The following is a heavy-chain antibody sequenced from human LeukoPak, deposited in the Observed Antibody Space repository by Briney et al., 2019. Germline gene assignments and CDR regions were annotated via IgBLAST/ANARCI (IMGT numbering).Heavy chain of an antibody. CDR2: FSSGGCT. J-gene: IGHJ4*02. D-gene: IGHD5-12*01. CDR3: GKAVATICYFDY. CDR1: GFTVSNRY. Sequence: GGSVRLFCAACGFTVSNRYMSWVRQAPGKGVEWVSVFSSGGCTYFSDSVKGRFTISRNNSQKTPDLQMKKLRAEVTAVYYCGKAVATICYFDYWGQGTLVTVSS. V-gene: IGHV3-53*01.